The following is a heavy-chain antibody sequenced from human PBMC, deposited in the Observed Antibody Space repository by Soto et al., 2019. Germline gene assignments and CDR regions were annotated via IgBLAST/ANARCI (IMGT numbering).Heavy chain of an antibody. D-gene: IGHD5-18*01. CDR1: GASIFSHH. J-gene: IGHJ3*01. CDR2: IYYNGDT. CDR3: ARGQNYGYPTFDV. Sequence: PSETLSLTCNVSGASIFSHHWSWIRQIPGKGLEWIGHIYYNGDTNYNPSLKSRITILVDMSRNQLSLKLTSVTAADTAVYYCARGQNYGYPTFDVWGQGTMVTVSS. V-gene: IGHV4-59*11.